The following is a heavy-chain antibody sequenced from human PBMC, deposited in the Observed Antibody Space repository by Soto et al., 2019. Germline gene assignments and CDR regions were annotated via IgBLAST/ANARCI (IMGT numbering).Heavy chain of an antibody. CDR1: GGTFSSYA. J-gene: IGHJ3*02. D-gene: IGHD3-22*01. V-gene: IGHV1-69*01. Sequence: QVQLVQSGAEVMKPGSSVKVSCKASGGTFSSYAISWVRQAPGQGLEWMGGIIPIFGTANYAQKFQGRVTITADESTSTAYMELSSLRSEDTAVYYCAREGTYYYDSSGAFDIWGQGTMVTVSS. CDR3: AREGTYYYDSSGAFDI. CDR2: IIPIFGTA.